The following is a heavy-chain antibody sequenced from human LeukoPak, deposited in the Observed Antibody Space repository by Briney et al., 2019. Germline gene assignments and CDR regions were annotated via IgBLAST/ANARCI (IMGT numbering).Heavy chain of an antibody. V-gene: IGHV3-33*01. Sequence: GRALRLSSAASGVTFSSGGMRRVRQAPGKGLERVAVIWYDGSNKYYADSVKGRFTISRDNSKNTLYLQMNSLRAEDTAVYYCARGSGYYMDVWGKGTTVTVSS. CDR2: IWYDGSNK. CDR3: ARGSGYYMDV. J-gene: IGHJ6*03. D-gene: IGHD2-15*01. CDR1: GVTFSSGG.